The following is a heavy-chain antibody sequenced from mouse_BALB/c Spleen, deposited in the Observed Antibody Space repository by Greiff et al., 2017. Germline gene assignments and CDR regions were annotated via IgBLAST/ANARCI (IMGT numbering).Heavy chain of an antibody. CDR3: ALGGGSGPFGD. Sequence: VQLQQPGADLVKPGASVKLSCKASGYTFTSYWMHWVKQRPGQGLEWIGEINPSIGRTNYNEKFKSKATLTVDKSSSTAYMQHSSLPSEASAVYSCALGGGSGPFGDWGQGTTLTVSS. CDR1: GYTFTSYW. CDR2: INPSIGRT. D-gene: IGHD1-1*01. J-gene: IGHJ2*01. V-gene: IGHV1S81*02.